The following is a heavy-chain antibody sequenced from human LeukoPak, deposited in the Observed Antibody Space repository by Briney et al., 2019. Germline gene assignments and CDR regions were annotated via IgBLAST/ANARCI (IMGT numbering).Heavy chain of an antibody. D-gene: IGHD4-17*01. Sequence: PGRSLRLSCAATGFTFSNYAIHWGRQAPGKGLEWVSYISSSSSYTSYADSVKGRFTISRDNAKNSLHLQMNSLRAEDTAVYYCARGGRDYGDYVFDYWGQGTLVTVSS. CDR3: ARGGRDYGDYVFDY. CDR2: ISSSSSYT. CDR1: GFTFSNYA. J-gene: IGHJ4*02. V-gene: IGHV3-21*05.